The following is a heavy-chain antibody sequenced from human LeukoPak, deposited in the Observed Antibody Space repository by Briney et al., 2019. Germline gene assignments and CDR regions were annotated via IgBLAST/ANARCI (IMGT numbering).Heavy chain of an antibody. V-gene: IGHV3-30*03. J-gene: IGHJ4*02. CDR3: ARDYSPPHYYDSSGYFDS. D-gene: IGHD3-22*01. CDR1: GFTFSSYG. CDR2: ISYDGSNK. Sequence: GRSLRLSCAASGFTFSSYGMHWVRQAPGKGLEWVAVISYDGSNKYYADSVKGRFTISRDNAKNSLYLQMNSLRAEDTAVYYCARDYSPPHYYDSSGYFDSWGQGTLVTVSS.